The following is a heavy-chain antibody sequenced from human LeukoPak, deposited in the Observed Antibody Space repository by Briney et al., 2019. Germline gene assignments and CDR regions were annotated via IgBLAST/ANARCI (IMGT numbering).Heavy chain of an antibody. CDR3: AGVYYDSSGYYPNWFDP. CDR1: GGSISSGDYY. CDR2: ISSSSSYI. J-gene: IGHJ5*02. V-gene: IGHV3-11*06. Sequence: LSLTCTVSGGSISSGDYYWSWIRQPPGKGLEWVSSISSSSSYIYYADSVKGRFTISRDNAKNSLYLQMNSLRAEDTAVYYCAGVYYDSSGYYPNWFDPWGQGTLVTASS. D-gene: IGHD3-22*01.